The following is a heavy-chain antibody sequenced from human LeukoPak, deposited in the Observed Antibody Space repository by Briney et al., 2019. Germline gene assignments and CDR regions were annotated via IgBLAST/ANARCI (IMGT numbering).Heavy chain of an antibody. D-gene: IGHD6-19*01. CDR2: IYSPGTN. CDR1: AGSINSGDYY. Sequence: SQTLSLTCTVSAGSINSGDYYWRWIRQPAGTGLEWIGRIYSPGTNYNYNPSVKSRVTISVDTSKNQFSLKLSSVTAADTAVYYCAREGPWLVDYWGQGTLVTVSS. CDR3: AREGPWLVDY. V-gene: IGHV4-61*02. J-gene: IGHJ4*02.